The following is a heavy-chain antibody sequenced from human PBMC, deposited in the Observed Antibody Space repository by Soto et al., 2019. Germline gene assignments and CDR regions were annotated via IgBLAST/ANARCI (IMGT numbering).Heavy chain of an antibody. D-gene: IGHD2-21*02. Sequence: QVQLLQAGAEMKEPGSSVKVSCKTSGGTFSSSAISWLRQAPGHGLEWMGGIIPLFRTPDYAQKFQGSVTIAADKSTSTAYLEMSSQRSEDTAAYYCATDNARLLLGRNYSYVLDVWGQGTTITVSS. CDR2: IIPLFRTP. V-gene: IGHV1-69*14. J-gene: IGHJ6*02. CDR3: ATDNARLLLGRNYSYVLDV. CDR1: GGTFSSSA.